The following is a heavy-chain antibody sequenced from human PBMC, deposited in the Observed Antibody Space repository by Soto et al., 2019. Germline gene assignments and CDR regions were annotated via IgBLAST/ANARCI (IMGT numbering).Heavy chain of an antibody. CDR2: IKSKTDGGTT. V-gene: IGHV3-15*07. CDR1: GFTFSNAW. J-gene: IGHJ4*02. D-gene: IGHD1-7*01. CDR3: TTDRNYVSHFDY. Sequence: EVQLVESGGGLVKPGGSLRLSCAASGFTFSNAWMNWVRQAPGKGLEWVGRIKSKTDGGTTDYAAPVKGRFTTSRDDSKNTLYLQMNSLKTEDTAVYYCTTDRNYVSHFDYWGQGTLVTVSS.